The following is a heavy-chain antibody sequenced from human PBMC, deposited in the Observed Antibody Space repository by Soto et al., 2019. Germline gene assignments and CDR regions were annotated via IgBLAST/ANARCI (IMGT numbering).Heavy chain of an antibody. J-gene: IGHJ3*01. CDR3: SRDQSLGQPVAFDV. CDR1: GFTFRRYS. CDR2: ISSNSAYI. V-gene: IGHV3-21*01. Sequence: EVQLVESGGGLVTPGGSLRVSCAASGFTFRRYSMNWVRQAPGKGLEWISTISSNSAYIYYADSVEGRFTISRDNARNSVYLQLNSLRAEDTAIYYCSRDQSLGQPVAFDVWGQGTMVTVSS.